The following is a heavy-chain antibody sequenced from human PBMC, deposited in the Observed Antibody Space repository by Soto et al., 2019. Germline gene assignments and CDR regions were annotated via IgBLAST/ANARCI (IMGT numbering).Heavy chain of an antibody. V-gene: IGHV1-3*01. Sequence: QVQLVQSGAEVKKPGASVKGSCKASGYTFANYSIQRVRQAPGQRLEWMGWINAGNGNIEYSQRFQGRVTITRDTSATTVYMELSSLRSEDTAVYYCATHILTGYYYYFYMDVWGKGTTVTVSS. J-gene: IGHJ6*03. CDR2: INAGNGNI. D-gene: IGHD3-9*01. CDR1: GYTFANYS. CDR3: ATHILTGYYYYFYMDV.